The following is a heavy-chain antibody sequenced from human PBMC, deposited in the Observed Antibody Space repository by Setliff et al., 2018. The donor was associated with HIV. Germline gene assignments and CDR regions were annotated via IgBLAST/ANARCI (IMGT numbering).Heavy chain of an antibody. CDR3: ASRVYYYDSSGYLREEGFDP. CDR2: IYYSGST. J-gene: IGHJ5*02. CDR1: GGSISSSNYY. V-gene: IGHV4-39*01. D-gene: IGHD3-22*01. Sequence: KPSETLSLTCTVSGGSISSSNYYWGWIRQPPGKGLEWIGSIYYSGSTYYNPSLKSRVTISVDTSKNQFSLKLSSVTAADAAVYYCASRVYYYDSSGYLREEGFDPWGQGTQVTVSS.